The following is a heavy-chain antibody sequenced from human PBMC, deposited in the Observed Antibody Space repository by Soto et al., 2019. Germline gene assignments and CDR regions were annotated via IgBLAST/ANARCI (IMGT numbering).Heavy chain of an antibody. J-gene: IGHJ6*02. CDR3: ARRILYYGMDV. V-gene: IGHV4-61*01. Sequence: SATLSLTCTVSGVSVRSGIYYWSWIRQPQGKGLEWIGYIYYSGNTNYNPSLKSRVTISVDTSKNQFSLNLTSVNAADTAAYYCARRILYYGMDVWGQGTTVTVSS. CDR1: GVSVRSGIYY. CDR2: IYYSGNT.